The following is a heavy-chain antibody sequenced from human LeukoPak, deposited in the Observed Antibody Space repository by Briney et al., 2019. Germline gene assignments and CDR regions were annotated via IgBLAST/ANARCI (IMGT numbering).Heavy chain of an antibody. CDR1: GFTFSSYA. CDR2: ISGSGGST. CDR3: AEHSESSGWYGAFDI. V-gene: IGHV3-23*01. Sequence: GGSLRLSSAASGFTFSSYAMSWVRQAPGKGLEWVSAISGSGGSTYYADSVKGRFTISRDNSKNTLYLQMNSLRAEDTAVYYCAEHSESSGWYGAFDIWGQGTVVTVSS. D-gene: IGHD6-19*01. J-gene: IGHJ3*02.